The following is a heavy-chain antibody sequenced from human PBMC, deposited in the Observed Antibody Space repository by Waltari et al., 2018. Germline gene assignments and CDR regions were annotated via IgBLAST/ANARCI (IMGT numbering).Heavy chain of an antibody. V-gene: IGHV1-2*02. Sequence: QVQLVQSGAEVKKPGASVKVSCKDSGSTFTGDYMHWVRQPHGHGLEWMGWINPNSGGTNYAQKFQGRVTMTRDTSISTAYMELSRLRSDDTAVYYCARESAGIVVVVAASAFDIWGQGTMVTVYS. D-gene: IGHD2-15*01. CDR3: ARESAGIVVVVAASAFDI. CDR2: INPNSGGT. J-gene: IGHJ3*02. CDR1: GSTFTGDY.